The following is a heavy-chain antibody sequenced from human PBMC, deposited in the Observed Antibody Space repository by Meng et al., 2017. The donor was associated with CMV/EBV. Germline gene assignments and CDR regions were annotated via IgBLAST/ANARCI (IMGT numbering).Heavy chain of an antibody. V-gene: IGHV1-46*01. CDR3: ARVESAQLGTPPYDY. CDR2: INPSGVST. D-gene: IGHD7-27*01. CDR1: GYTFTSYY. Sequence: SATVSCTASGYTFTSYYMHWVRQAPGQGLEWIGIINPSGVSTSYAQKFQGRVTITKDTSTSTVYMELSSLRSEDTAVYYCARVESAQLGTPPYDYWGQGTLVTVSS. J-gene: IGHJ4*02.